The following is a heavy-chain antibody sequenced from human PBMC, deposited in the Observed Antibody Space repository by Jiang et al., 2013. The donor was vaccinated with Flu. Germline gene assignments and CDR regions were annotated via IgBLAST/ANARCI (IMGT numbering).Heavy chain of an antibody. CDR3: ARERLTCTNGVCYGTLFGMDV. CDR1: GYTFTSYA. V-gene: IGHV7-4-1*01. J-gene: IGHJ6*02. Sequence: QSGSELKKPGASVKVSCKASGYTFTSYAMNWVRQAPGQGLEWMGWINTNTGNPTYAQGFTGRFVFSLDTSVSTAYLQICSLKAEDTAVYYCARERLTCTNGVCYGTLFGMDVWGQGTTVTVSS. CDR2: INTNTGNP. D-gene: IGHD2-8*01.